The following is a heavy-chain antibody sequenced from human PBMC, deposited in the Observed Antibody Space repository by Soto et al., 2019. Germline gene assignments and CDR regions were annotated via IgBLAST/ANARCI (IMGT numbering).Heavy chain of an antibody. J-gene: IGHJ5*02. V-gene: IGHV4-34*01. Sequence: PSETLSLTCAVYGGSVNGYYWNWIRQPPGKGLEWIGEINHTGGTHYNPSLQSRVTMSLDTSKNQFSLRLTSVTAADTAVYYCARGQRFSAWFDPWGQGTLVTVSS. D-gene: IGHD3-3*01. CDR3: ARGQRFSAWFDP. CDR2: INHTGGT. CDR1: GGSVNGYY.